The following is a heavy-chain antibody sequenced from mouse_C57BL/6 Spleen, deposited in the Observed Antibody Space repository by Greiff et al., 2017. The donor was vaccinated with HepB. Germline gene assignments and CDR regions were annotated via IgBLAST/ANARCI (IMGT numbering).Heavy chain of an antibody. CDR2: IWRGGST. V-gene: IGHV2-5*01. Sequence: VQLQQSGPGLVQPSQRLSITCTVSGFSLTSYGVHWVRQSPGKGLEWLGVIWRGGSTDYNAAFMSRLSITKDNSKSQVFFKMNSLQAGDTAIYYWAKAIYYDYDEDYYAMDYWGQGTSVTVSS. CDR3: AKAIYYDYDEDYYAMDY. D-gene: IGHD2-4*01. CDR1: GFSLTSYG. J-gene: IGHJ4*01.